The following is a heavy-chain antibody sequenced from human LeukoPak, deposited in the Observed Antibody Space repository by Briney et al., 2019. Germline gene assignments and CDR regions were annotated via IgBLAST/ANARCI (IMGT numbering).Heavy chain of an antibody. D-gene: IGHD3-10*01. CDR3: ARLYGSGGYFGH. Sequence: GGSLRLSCAASGFTFSSYSMNWVRQAPGKGLEWVSSISSSSSYIYYADSVKGRFTISRDNAKNSLYLQMNSLTAEDTAVYYCARLYGSGGYFGHWGQGTLVTVSS. CDR2: ISSSSSYI. V-gene: IGHV3-21*01. J-gene: IGHJ4*02. CDR1: GFTFSSYS.